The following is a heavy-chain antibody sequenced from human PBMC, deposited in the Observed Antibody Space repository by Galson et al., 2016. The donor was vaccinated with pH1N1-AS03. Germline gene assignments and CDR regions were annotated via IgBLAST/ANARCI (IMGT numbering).Heavy chain of an antibody. CDR3: ARRSPWESYYFDY. D-gene: IGHD1-26*01. Sequence: SLRLSCAASGFSFNTFAMSWVRQAQGKELEWVSSISASGGDTYYADSVKGRFTISRDNSRNTLYLQMNSLRAEDAAVYYCARRSPWESYYFDYWGQGTLATVSS. V-gene: IGHV3-23*01. CDR1: GFSFNTFA. CDR2: ISASGGDT. J-gene: IGHJ4*02.